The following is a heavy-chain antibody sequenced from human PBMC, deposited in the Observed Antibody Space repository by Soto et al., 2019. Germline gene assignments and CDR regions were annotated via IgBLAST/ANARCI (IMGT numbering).Heavy chain of an antibody. V-gene: IGHV3-74*01. Sequence: EVQLVESGGGLVQPGGSLRLSCAGSGFTFSSYWMYWVRQAPGKGLVWLSYINGDGISTSYADSVRGRFTISRDNAKNMLYLPMNSLRADDTAVYSCARVVGASRHFDLWGRGTLVTVSS. J-gene: IGHJ2*01. CDR1: GFTFSSYW. CDR3: ARVVGASRHFDL. CDR2: INGDGIST. D-gene: IGHD1-26*01.